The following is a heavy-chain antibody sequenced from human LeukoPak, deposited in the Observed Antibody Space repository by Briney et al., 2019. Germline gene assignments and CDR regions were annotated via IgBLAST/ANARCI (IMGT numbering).Heavy chain of an antibody. V-gene: IGHV3-30-3*01. CDR1: GFTFRNYA. J-gene: IGHJ6*02. CDR3: ARADYYGSGYYGMDV. Sequence: GGSLRLSCAASGFTFRNYAMHWVRQGPGKGLEGVAIISYDGNNKWDADSVKGRFSISRDNSKNTLSLQMNSLRVEDTAVYYCARADYYGSGYYGMDVRGQGTTVTVSS. CDR2: ISYDGNNK. D-gene: IGHD3-10*01.